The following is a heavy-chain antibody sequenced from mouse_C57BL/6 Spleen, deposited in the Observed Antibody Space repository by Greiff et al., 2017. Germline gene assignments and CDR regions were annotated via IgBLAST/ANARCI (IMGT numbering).Heavy chain of an antibody. Sequence: QVQLQQPGAELVRPGSSVKLSCKASGYTFTSYWMDWVKQRPGQGLEWIGNIYPSDSETHYNQKFKDKATLTVDKSSSTAYMQLSSLTSEDSAVYYCARGYGSSPRYFDVWGTGTTVTVSS. J-gene: IGHJ1*03. V-gene: IGHV1-61*01. CDR1: GYTFTSYW. D-gene: IGHD1-1*01. CDR3: ARGYGSSPRYFDV. CDR2: IYPSDSET.